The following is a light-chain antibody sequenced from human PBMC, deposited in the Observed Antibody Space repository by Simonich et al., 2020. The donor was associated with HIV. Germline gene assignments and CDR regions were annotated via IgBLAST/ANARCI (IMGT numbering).Light chain of an antibody. CDR2: DVS. CDR1: SSDVGGYNY. CDR3: SSYTSSSSVV. V-gene: IGLV2-14*01. Sequence: QSALTQPASVSGSPGQSITISCTGTSSDVGGYNYVSWYQQHPGKAPKLMIYDVSKRPSGVFKRFSGSKSGNTASLTISGLQAEDEADYYCSSYTSSSSVVFGGGTKLTVL. J-gene: IGLJ2*01.